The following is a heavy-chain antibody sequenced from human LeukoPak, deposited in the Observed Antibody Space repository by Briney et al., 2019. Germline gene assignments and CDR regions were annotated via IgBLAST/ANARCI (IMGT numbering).Heavy chain of an antibody. D-gene: IGHD3-10*01. CDR1: GYTFTGYY. CDR3: ARGGKVMITMVRGALASRDAFDI. J-gene: IGHJ3*02. V-gene: IGHV1-2*02. Sequence: ASVKVSCKASGYTFTGYYIHWVRQAPGQGLEWMGWINLNSGGTNYAQKFQGRVTTTRDTSISTAYMELSRLRSDDTAVYYCARGGKVMITMVRGALASRDAFDIWGQGTMVTVSS. CDR2: INLNSGGT.